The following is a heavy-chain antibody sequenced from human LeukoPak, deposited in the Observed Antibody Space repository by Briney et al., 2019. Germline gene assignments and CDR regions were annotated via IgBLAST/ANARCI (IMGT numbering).Heavy chain of an antibody. CDR1: GFTFSSYA. D-gene: IGHD3-9*01. V-gene: IGHV3-30*04. CDR3: AKGTFDWSFPLYFDS. J-gene: IGHJ4*02. Sequence: GGSLRLSCTASGFTFSSYAMHWVRQAPGKGPEWVAVISYDGSNRYYADSVKGRFTISRDNAKNSLYLQMNSLGVEDTAVYYCAKGTFDWSFPLYFDSWGQGILVTVSS. CDR2: ISYDGSNR.